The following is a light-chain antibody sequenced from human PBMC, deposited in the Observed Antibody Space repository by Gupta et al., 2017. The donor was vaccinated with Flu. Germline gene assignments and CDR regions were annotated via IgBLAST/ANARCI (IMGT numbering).Light chain of an antibody. CDR3: ATWDSSLSAWV. CDR2: DNN. CDR1: SSNIGTNY. Sequence: TGPPSVSAAPGQKVTISCSGSSSNIGTNYVSWYQQLPGTAPKLLIYDNNKRPSGIPDRFSGSKSGTSATLGITGLPTGDEADYYCATWDSSLSAWVFGGGTKLTVL. J-gene: IGLJ3*02. V-gene: IGLV1-51*01.